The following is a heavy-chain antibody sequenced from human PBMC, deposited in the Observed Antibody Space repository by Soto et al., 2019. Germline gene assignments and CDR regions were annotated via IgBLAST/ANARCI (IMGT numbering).Heavy chain of an antibody. Sequence: QLQLQESGPGLVKPSQTLSLACTVSGGSFSSGGYYWSWTRQHPGKGLEWIGYIYYSGSTYYNPSLKSRITISLDTSKNQFSLKLSSVTAADTAVYYCARATSFSGHHGYWGQGTLVTVSS. CDR2: IYYSGST. J-gene: IGHJ4*02. CDR3: ARATSFSGHHGY. V-gene: IGHV4-31*03. D-gene: IGHD2-8*02. CDR1: GGSFSSGGYY.